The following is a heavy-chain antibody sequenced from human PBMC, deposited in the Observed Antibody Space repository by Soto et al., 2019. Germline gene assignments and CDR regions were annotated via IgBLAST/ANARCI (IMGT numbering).Heavy chain of an antibody. J-gene: IGHJ4*02. CDR1: GGSISSYY. CDR2: IYYSGST. Sequence: QVQLQESGPGLVKPSETLSLTCTVSGGSISSYYWSWIRQPPGKGLEWIGYIYYSGSTNYNPSLKSRVTISVDTSKNQFSLKLSSVTAADTAVYYCARAEWVGEIDYWGQGTLVTVSS. CDR3: ARAEWVGEIDY. V-gene: IGHV4-59*01. D-gene: IGHD3-10*01.